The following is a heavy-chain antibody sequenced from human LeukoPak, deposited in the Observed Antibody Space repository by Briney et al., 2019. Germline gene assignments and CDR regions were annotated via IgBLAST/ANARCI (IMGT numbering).Heavy chain of an antibody. D-gene: IGHD5-18*01. CDR2: INHSGST. V-gene: IGHV4-34*01. CDR1: GGSFSGYY. J-gene: IGHJ4*02. CDR3: ARGNNVDTAMDLDY. Sequence: PSETLSLTCAVYGGSFSGYYWSWLRQPPGKGLEWIGEINHSGSTNYNPSLKSRVTISVDTSKNQFSLKLSSVTAADTAVYYCARGNNVDTAMDLDYWGQGTLVTVSS.